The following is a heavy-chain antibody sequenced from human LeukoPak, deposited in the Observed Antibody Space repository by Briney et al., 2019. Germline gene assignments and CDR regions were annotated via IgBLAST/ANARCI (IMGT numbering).Heavy chain of an antibody. Sequence: GGSLRLSCAASGFTFSSYAMSWVRQAPGKGLEWVSVISGNGAYTNYVDSVKGRFTMSRDNSKNTLYLQMNSLRTEDTAVYYCARGRGSWYGVYFDYWGQGTLVTVSS. D-gene: IGHD6-13*01. CDR1: GFTFSSYA. CDR3: ARGRGSWYGVYFDY. CDR2: ISGNGAYT. V-gene: IGHV3-23*01. J-gene: IGHJ4*02.